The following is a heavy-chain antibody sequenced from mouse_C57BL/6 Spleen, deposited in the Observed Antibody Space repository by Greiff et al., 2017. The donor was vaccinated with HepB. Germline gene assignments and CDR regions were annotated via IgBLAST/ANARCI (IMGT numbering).Heavy chain of an antibody. V-gene: IGHV1-69*01. J-gene: IGHJ1*03. D-gene: IGHD2-1*01. Sequence: QVQLKQPGAELVMPGASVKLSCKASGYTFTSYWMHWVKQRPGQGLEWIGEIDPSDSYTNYNQKFKGKSTLTVDKSSSTAYMQLSSLTSEDSAVYYCARDGNPWYFDVWGTGTTVTVSS. CDR3: ARDGNPWYFDV. CDR2: IDPSDSYT. CDR1: GYTFTSYW.